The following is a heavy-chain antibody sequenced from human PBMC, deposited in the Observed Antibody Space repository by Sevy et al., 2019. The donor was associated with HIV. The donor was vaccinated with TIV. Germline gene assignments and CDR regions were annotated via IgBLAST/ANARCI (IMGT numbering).Heavy chain of an antibody. V-gene: IGHV4-30-4*01. CDR2: IYYSGST. Sequence: SETLSLTCTVSGGSISSGDYYWSWIRQPPGKGLESIGYIYYSGSTYYNPSLKSRVTISVDTSKNQFSLKLSSVTAADTAVYYCARETRWIQLYNRLDYWGQGTLVTVSS. CDR3: ARETRWIQLYNRLDY. D-gene: IGHD5-18*01. CDR1: GGSISSGDYY. J-gene: IGHJ4*02.